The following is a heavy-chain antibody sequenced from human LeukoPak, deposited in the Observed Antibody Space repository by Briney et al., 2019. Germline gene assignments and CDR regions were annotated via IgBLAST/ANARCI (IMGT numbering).Heavy chain of an antibody. CDR2: IKQDGSEK. D-gene: IGHD1-26*01. V-gene: IGHV3-7*01. CDR1: GFTFGNYA. Sequence: PGGSLRLSCTASGFTFGNYAVSWVRQAPGKGLEWVANIKQDGSEKYYVDSVKGRFTISRDHAKNSLYLQMNSLRAEDTAVYYCARGPYYSGSYLRVWGQGTLVTVSS. CDR3: ARGPYYSGSYLRV. J-gene: IGHJ4*02.